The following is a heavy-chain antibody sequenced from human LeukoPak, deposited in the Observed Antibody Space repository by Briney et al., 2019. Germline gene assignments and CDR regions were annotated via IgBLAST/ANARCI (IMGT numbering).Heavy chain of an antibody. CDR3: ARALGTY. Sequence: SETLSLTSTVSGGSISSYYWSWIRQPPGKGLEWIGYIYYSGSTNYNPSLKSRVTISVDTSKNQFSLKLSSVTAADTAVYYCARALGTYWGQGTLVTVSS. CDR1: GGSISSYY. J-gene: IGHJ4*02. CDR2: IYYSGST. V-gene: IGHV4-59*01.